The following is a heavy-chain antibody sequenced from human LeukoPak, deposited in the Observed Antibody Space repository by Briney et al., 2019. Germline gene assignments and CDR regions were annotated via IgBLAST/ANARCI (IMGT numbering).Heavy chain of an antibody. V-gene: IGHV1-46*01. CDR3: ARAGVRGVMRIFNWFDP. Sequence: ASVRGSCKASGYTLTSYYMHWVRQAPGQGLEWMGIINPSGGSTSYAQKFQGRVTMTRDTSASTVYMELSSLRSEDTAVYYCARAGVRGVMRIFNWFDPWGQGTLVTVSS. J-gene: IGHJ5*02. CDR1: GYTLTSYY. CDR2: INPSGGST. D-gene: IGHD3-10*01.